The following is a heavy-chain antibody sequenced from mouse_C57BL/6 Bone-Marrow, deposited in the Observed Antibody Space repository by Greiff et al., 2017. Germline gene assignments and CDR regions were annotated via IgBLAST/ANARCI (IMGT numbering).Heavy chain of an antibody. D-gene: IGHD2-2*01. CDR2: IDPSDSYT. CDR3: AIEGGWLYYFYY. CDR1: GYAFTSYW. J-gene: IGHJ2*01. V-gene: IGHV1-50*01. Sequence: QVQLQQPGAELVKPGASVKLSCKASGYAFTSYWMQWVKQRPGQGLEWIGEIDPSDSYTNYNQKFKGKATLTVDTSSSTAYMQLSSLTSEDSSVYYCAIEGGWLYYFYYWGQGTTLTVSS.